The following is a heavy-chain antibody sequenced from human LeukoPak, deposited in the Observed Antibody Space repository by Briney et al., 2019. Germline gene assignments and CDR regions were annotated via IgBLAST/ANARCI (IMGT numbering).Heavy chain of an antibody. CDR2: MTASGVT. CDR3: TRDGGYSGFDFDY. Sequence: GSLRLSCAASGFSFNFHSMNWVRQAPGKGLVWISYMTASGVTMYAESVYGRFTISRDNDKKSVYLQMISLRVEDTAVYFCTRDGGYSGFDFDYWGQGVLVTVSS. D-gene: IGHD5-12*01. J-gene: IGHJ4*02. CDR1: GFSFNFHS. V-gene: IGHV3-21*01.